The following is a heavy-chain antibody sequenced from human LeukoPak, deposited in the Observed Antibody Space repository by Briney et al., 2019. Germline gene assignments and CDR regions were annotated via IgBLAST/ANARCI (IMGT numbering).Heavy chain of an antibody. CDR2: IYYSGNT. V-gene: IGHV4-59*08. CDR1: GGPISSYY. J-gene: IGHJ4*02. Sequence: SETLSLTCTVSGGPISSYYWSWIRQPPGRGLEWIGWIYYSGNTKYNPSLESRVTISLDTPKNQFSLKLTSVTAADTAVYYCARHYGAGTYPLDYWGQGTLVTVSS. D-gene: IGHD3-10*01. CDR3: ARHYGAGTYPLDY.